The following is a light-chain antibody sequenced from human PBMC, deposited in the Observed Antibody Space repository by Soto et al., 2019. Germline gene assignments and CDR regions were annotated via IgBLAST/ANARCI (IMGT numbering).Light chain of an antibody. Sequence: QSVLTQPASVSGSPGQSITISCTGTSSDVGSYNLVSWYQQHPGKAPKLMIYEVSKRPSGVSNPFSGSKSGNTASLTISGFQVEDEADYYCCSYAGSSTYVFGTGTKVTVL. CDR3: CSYAGSSTYV. V-gene: IGLV2-23*02. CDR2: EVS. J-gene: IGLJ1*01. CDR1: SSDVGSYNL.